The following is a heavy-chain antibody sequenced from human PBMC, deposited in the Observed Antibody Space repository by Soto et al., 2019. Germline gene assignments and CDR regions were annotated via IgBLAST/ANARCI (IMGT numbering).Heavy chain of an antibody. CDR3: ARDLGGSSWYYFDY. V-gene: IGHV3-33*01. Sequence: ESGGGVVQPGRSLRLSCAASGFTFSSYGMHWVRQAPGKGLEWVAVIWFDGSNEYYADSVKGRFTISRDNSKNMMFLQMNSLRAEDTAVYFCARDLGGSSWYYFDYWGQGTLVTVSS. CDR1: GFTFSSYG. D-gene: IGHD6-13*01. J-gene: IGHJ4*02. CDR2: IWFDGSNE.